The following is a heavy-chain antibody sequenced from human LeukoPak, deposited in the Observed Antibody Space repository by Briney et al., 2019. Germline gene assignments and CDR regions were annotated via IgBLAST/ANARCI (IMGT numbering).Heavy chain of an antibody. V-gene: IGHV3-74*01. D-gene: IGHD3-10*01. CDR1: GFSFSVYW. J-gene: IGHJ4*02. Sequence: PGGSLRLSCAASGFSFSVYWMHWVRQAPGKGPVWVSRIKTDGSITDYADSVKGRFTISRDNAKSTVYLQMNSLRAEDTAVYSCAKDRGIISDYWGQGTLVTVSS. CDR2: IKTDGSIT. CDR3: AKDRGIISDY.